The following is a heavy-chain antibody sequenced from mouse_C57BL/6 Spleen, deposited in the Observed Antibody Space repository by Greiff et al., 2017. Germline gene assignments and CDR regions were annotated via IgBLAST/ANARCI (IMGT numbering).Heavy chain of an antibody. V-gene: IGHV1-69*01. CDR3: ARQGDYDGAWFAY. J-gene: IGHJ3*01. D-gene: IGHD2-4*01. CDR2: IDPSDSYT. CDR1: GYTFTSYW. Sequence: VQLLESGAELVMPGASVKLSCKASGYTFTSYWMHWVKQRPGQGLEWIGEIDPSDSYTNYNQKFKGKSTLTVDKSSSTAYMQLSSLTSEDSAVYYCARQGDYDGAWFAYWGQGTLVTVSA.